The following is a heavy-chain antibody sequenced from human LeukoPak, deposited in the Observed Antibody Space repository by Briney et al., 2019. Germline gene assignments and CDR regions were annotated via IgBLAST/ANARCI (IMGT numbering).Heavy chain of an antibody. CDR2: ISGGAGTT. V-gene: IGHV3-23*01. CDR3: AKELRSAYHRAAFDI. D-gene: IGHD3-22*01. CDR1: GFTFNNYA. J-gene: IGHJ3*02. Sequence: TGGSLRLSCAASGFTFNNYAMNWVRQAPGKGLEWVSGISGGAGTTFYADSVKGRFTISRDNCKSTLYLQMSSLRAQDTAVDYCAKELRSAYHRAAFDIWGQGTMVTVSS.